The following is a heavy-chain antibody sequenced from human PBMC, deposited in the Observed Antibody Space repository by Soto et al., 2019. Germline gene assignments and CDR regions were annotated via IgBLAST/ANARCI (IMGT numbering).Heavy chain of an antibody. J-gene: IGHJ5*02. V-gene: IGHV5-51*01. D-gene: IGHD4-17*01. CDR1: GYSFTSYW. CDR3: ARRRYGDYGTNWFDP. CDR2: IYPGDSDT. Sequence: PRESLKISCKGSGYSFTSYWIGWVRQMPGKGLEWMGIIYPGDSDTRCSPSFQGQVTISADKSISTAYLQWSSLKASDTAMYYCARRRYGDYGTNWFDPWGQGTLVTVSS.